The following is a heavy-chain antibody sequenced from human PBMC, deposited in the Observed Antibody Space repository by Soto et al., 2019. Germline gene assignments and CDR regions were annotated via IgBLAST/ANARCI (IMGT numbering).Heavy chain of an antibody. J-gene: IGHJ4*02. CDR2: IYYSGST. V-gene: IGHV4-59*01. Sequence: SETLSLTCTVSGGSISSYYWSWIRQPPGKGLEWIGYIYYSGSTNYNPSLKSRVTISVDTSKNQFSLKLSSVTAADTAVYYCARGMEAVAGTPLDYWGQGTLVTVSS. D-gene: IGHD6-19*01. CDR3: ARGMEAVAGTPLDY. CDR1: GGSISSYY.